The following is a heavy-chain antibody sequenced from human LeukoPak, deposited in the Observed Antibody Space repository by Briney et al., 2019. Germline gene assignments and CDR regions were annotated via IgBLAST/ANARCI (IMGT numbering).Heavy chain of an antibody. CDR3: ARRLDP. CDR2: IYYSGST. V-gene: IGHV4-39*01. CDR1: GGSISSSSYY. Sequence: SETLSLTCTVSGGSISSSSYYWGWIRQPPGKGLEWIGSIYYSGSTYYNPSLKRRVSISVDTSKNQFSLKLSSVTAADTAVYYCARRLDPWGQGTLVTVSS. J-gene: IGHJ5*02.